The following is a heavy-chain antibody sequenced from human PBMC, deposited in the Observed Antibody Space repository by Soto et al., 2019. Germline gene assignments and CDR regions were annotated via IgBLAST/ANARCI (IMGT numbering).Heavy chain of an antibody. CDR1: GFTFSSYG. CDR3: AKDRRVQLWLKDYYGMDV. Sequence: GGSLRLSCAASGFTFSSYGMHWVRQAPGKGLEWVAVISYDGSNKYYADSVKGRFTISRDNSKNTLYLQMNSLRAEDTAVYYCAKDRRVQLWLKDYYGMDVWGQGTTVTVSS. V-gene: IGHV3-30*18. J-gene: IGHJ6*02. CDR2: ISYDGSNK. D-gene: IGHD5-18*01.